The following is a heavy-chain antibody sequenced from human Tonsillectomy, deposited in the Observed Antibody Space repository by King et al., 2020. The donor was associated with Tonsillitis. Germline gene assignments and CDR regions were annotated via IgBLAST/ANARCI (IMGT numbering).Heavy chain of an antibody. CDR1: GGSISSGGYY. D-gene: IGHD3-10*01. V-gene: IGHV4-31*03. J-gene: IGHJ4*02. CDR2: IYYSGST. Sequence: QLQESGPGLVKPSQTLSLTCTVSGGSISSGGYYWSWIRQHPGKGLGWIGYIYYSGSTYYNPSLKSRVTISVDTSKNQFSLKLSSVTAADTAVYYCARGTMVRGAPFDYWGQGTLVTVSS. CDR3: ARGTMVRGAPFDY.